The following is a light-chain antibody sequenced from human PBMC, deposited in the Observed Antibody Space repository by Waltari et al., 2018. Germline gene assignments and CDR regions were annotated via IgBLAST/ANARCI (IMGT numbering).Light chain of an antibody. CDR3: FSFVAANSFV. J-gene: IGLJ1*01. V-gene: IGLV2-23*01. CDR1: SNDTGNYDL. Sequence: QSALTQPASVSGSPGQSITLSCTGTSNDTGNYDLVSWYQQRPGEAPKLLMYGAPKRPSGVSNRFSGSKSGKTASLTISGLQTEDEADYYCFSFVAANSFVFGPGTKVTVL. CDR2: GAP.